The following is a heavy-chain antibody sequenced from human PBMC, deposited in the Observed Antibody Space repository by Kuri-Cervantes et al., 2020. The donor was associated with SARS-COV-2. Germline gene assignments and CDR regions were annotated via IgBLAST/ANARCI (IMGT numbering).Heavy chain of an antibody. Sequence: GGSLRLSCAASGFTVSDYGMHWVRQAPGKGLEWLAIMWDDGTNEFYADSVKGRFTISRDNSKNTLYLQMNTLKTEDTAVFYCARDASYSGSYGSFQHWGQGTLVTVSS. D-gene: IGHD1-26*01. CDR1: GFTVSDYG. V-gene: IGHV3-30*02. J-gene: IGHJ1*01. CDR3: ARDASYSGSYGSFQH. CDR2: MWDDGTNE.